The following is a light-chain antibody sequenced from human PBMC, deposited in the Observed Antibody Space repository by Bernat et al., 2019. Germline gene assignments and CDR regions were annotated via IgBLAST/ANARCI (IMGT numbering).Light chain of an antibody. CDR1: QGIGSN. CDR3: LQHNSYPLT. CDR2: PAS. Sequence: DIQMTQSPSSLSASVGDRVTITCRSSQGIGSNLGWYQQKPGNAPKCLIYPASSSQSGVPSRFSGSGSGTEFTLTISSLQPEDFASYYCLQHNSYPLTFGGGTKVEIK. J-gene: IGKJ4*01. V-gene: IGKV1-17*01.